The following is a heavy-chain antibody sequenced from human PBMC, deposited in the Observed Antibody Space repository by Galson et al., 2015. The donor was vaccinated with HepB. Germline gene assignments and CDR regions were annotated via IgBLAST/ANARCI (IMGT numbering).Heavy chain of an antibody. V-gene: IGHV3-33*06. J-gene: IGHJ4*02. CDR3: AKYLSSVAVVPYFDY. D-gene: IGHD3-22*01. CDR2: IWSDGTDK. CDR1: GFSFSSYA. Sequence: SLRLSCAASGFSFSSYAMHWVRQAPGKGLEWVTLIWSDGTDKYYADSVKGRFTISRDNSKNTLYLQMNSLRAEDTAVYYCAKYLSSVAVVPYFDYWGQGTLVTVSS.